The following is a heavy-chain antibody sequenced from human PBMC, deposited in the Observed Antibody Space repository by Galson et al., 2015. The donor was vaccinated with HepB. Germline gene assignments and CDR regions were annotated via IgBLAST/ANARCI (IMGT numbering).Heavy chain of an antibody. V-gene: IGHV3-64D*06. D-gene: IGHD3-3*01. CDR1: GFTFSSYA. CDR3: VKDGRSYFWSGYPFDY. J-gene: IGHJ4*02. CDR2: ISSNGGST. Sequence: SLRLSCAASGFTFSSYAMHWVRQAPGKGLEYVSAISSNGGSTYYADSVKGRFTISRDNSKNTLYLQMSSLRAEDTAVYYFVKDGRSYFWSGYPFDYWGQGTLVTVSS.